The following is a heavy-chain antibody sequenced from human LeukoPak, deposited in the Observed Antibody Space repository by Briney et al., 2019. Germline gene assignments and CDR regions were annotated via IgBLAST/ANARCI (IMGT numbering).Heavy chain of an antibody. D-gene: IGHD6-13*01. CDR3: ARWYSSSWYGEYFDY. CDR1: GGSISSYY. V-gene: IGHV4-59*01. J-gene: IGHJ4*02. Sequence: PSEALSLTCTVSGGSISSYYWSWIRQSPGKGLEWIGYIYYSGSTNYNPSLKSRVTISVDTSKNQFSLKLSSVTAADTAVYYCARWYSSSWYGEYFDYWGQGTLVTVSS. CDR2: IYYSGST.